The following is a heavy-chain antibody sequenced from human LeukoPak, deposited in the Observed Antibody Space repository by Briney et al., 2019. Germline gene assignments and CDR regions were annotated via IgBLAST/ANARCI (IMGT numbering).Heavy chain of an antibody. CDR2: IYYSGST. CDR1: GGSISSYY. J-gene: IGHJ4*02. V-gene: IGHV4-59*01. CDR3: ALNADTAMVYDY. Sequence: SETLSLTCTVSGGSISSYYWSWIRQPPGKGLEWIGYIYYSGSTNYNPSLKSRVTISVDTSKNQFSLKLSSVTAADTAVYYCALNADTAMVYDYWGQGTLVTVSS. D-gene: IGHD5-18*01.